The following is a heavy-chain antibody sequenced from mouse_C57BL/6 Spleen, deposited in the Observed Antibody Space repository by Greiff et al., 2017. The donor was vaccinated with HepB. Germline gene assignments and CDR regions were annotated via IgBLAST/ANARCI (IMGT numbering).Heavy chain of an antibody. CDR1: GYTFTDYN. J-gene: IGHJ2*01. Sequence: EVKLVESGPELVKPGASVKMSCKASGYTFTDYNMHWVKQSHGKSLEWIGYINPNNGGTSYNQKFKGKATLTVNKSSSTAYMELRSLTSEDSAVYYCARGMGLLPYWGQGTTLTVSS. CDR3: ARGMGLLPY. CDR2: INPNNGGT. D-gene: IGHD2-3*01. V-gene: IGHV1-22*01.